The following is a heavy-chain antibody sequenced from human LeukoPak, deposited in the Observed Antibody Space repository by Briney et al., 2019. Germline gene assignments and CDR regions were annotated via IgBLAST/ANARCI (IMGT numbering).Heavy chain of an antibody. D-gene: IGHD2-2*01. V-gene: IGHV4-61*02. CDR1: GGSISSGSYY. Sequence: SETLSLTCTVSGGSISSGSYYWSWIRQPAGKGLEWIGRIYTSGSTNYNPSLKSRVTISVDTSKNQFSLKLSSVTAADTAVYYCARGPIVVVPAATPGGYYYYMDVWGKGTTVTVSS. CDR2: IYTSGST. CDR3: ARGPIVVVPAATPGGYYYYMDV. J-gene: IGHJ6*03.